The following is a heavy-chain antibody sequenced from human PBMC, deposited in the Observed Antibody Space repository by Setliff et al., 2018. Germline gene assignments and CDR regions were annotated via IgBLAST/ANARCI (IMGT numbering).Heavy chain of an antibody. CDR3: AKDYYDILSAAGMDV. D-gene: IGHD3-9*01. Sequence: PGGSLRLSCEASGFTFSAYSMTWVRQAPGKGLEWVAFIRYDGSNKYYADSVKGRFTISRDNSKKTLYLQMNSLRAEETAVYYCAKDYYDILSAAGMDVWGQGTTVTVSS. J-gene: IGHJ6*02. CDR1: GFTFSAYS. V-gene: IGHV3-30*02. CDR2: IRYDGSNK.